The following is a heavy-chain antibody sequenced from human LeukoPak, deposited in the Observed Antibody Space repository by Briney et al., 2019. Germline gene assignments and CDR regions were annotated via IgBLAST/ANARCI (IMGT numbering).Heavy chain of an antibody. V-gene: IGHV1-2*02. CDR2: INPNSGGT. J-gene: IGHJ5*02. CDR3: ASPKGYCSSSRCPNWFDP. D-gene: IGHD2-2*01. CDR1: GYTFTGYY. Sequence: GASVKVSCKASGYTFTGYYMHWVRQAPGQGLEWMGWINPNSGGTNYAQKFQGRVTMTRDTSISTAYMELSRLRADDTAVYYCASPKGYCSSSRCPNWFDPWGQGTLVTVSS.